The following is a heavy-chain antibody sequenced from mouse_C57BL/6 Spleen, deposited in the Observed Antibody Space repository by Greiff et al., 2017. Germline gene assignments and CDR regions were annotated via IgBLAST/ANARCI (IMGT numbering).Heavy chain of an antibody. CDR2: IDPSDSYN. D-gene: IGHD2-4*01. CDR3: ACDYPY. CDR1: GYTFTSDW. J-gene: IGHJ3*01. V-gene: IGHV1-69*01. Sequence: QVQLQQPGAELVMPGASVKLSCKASGYTFTSDWLHWVKQRPGQGLEWIGEIDPSDSYNNYNQKFKGKSTFTVDKSSSTAYMQLSILTSEDSAVYYCACDYPYWGQGTLVTVSA.